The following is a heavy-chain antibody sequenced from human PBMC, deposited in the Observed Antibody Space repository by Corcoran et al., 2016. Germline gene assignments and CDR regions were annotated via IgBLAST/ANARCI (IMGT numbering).Heavy chain of an antibody. Sequence: QVQLVESGGGVVQPGRSLRLSCAASGFTFSSYGMHWVRQAPGKGLEWVAVVWYDGSNKYYADSVKGRFTISRDNSKNTLYLQMNSLRAEDTAVYYWAGDYSSWSYYNVPDYWGQGTLVTVSS. CDR3: AGDYSSWSYYNVPDY. D-gene: IGHD3-10*01. V-gene: IGHV3-33*01. CDR1: GFTFSSYG. CDR2: VWYDGSNK. J-gene: IGHJ4*02.